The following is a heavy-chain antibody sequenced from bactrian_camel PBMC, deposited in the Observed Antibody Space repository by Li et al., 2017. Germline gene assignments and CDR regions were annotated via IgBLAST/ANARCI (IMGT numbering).Heavy chain of an antibody. D-gene: IGHD4*01. CDR3: AAESPCYYTDFDRFDAYNY. CDR1: GFPFSSYG. J-gene: IGHJ4*01. V-gene: IGHV3S40*01. Sequence: VQLVESGGGLVQPGGSLTLSCVASGFPFSSYGLSWVRLPPGKDLEYVSTINSNGSTYYRTTVEGRFTISQDNAENTVYLQMNNLKPEDTAMYYCAAESPCYYTDFDRFDAYNYWGQGTQVTVS. CDR2: INSNGST.